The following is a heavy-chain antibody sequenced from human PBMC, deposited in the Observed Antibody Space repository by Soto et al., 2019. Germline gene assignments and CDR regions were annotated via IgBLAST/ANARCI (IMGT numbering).Heavy chain of an antibody. CDR1: SGSFSFYY. J-gene: IGHJ3*02. CDR2: INHSGST. Sequence: SETLSLTCAVYSGSFSFYYWSWIRQPPGKGLEWIGEINHSGSTNYNPSLKSRVTISVDTSKNQLSLRLSSVTAADTAIYYCARGKVGGTTACEISGQGTMVTVTS. D-gene: IGHD1-26*01. V-gene: IGHV4-34*01. CDR3: ARGKVGGTTACEI.